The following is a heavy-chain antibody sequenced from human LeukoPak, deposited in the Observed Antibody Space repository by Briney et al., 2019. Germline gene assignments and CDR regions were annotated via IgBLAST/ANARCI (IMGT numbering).Heavy chain of an antibody. CDR3: ASRHGGYEVNAFDI. J-gene: IGHJ3*02. D-gene: IGHD5-12*01. Sequence: GGSLRLSCAASGFTVSSNYMSWVRQAPGQGLAWVSVIYSGGSTYYADSVKGRFTISRHNSKNTLYLQMNSLRAEDTAVYYCASRHGGYEVNAFDIWGQGTMVTVSS. CDR1: GFTVSSNY. CDR2: IYSGGST. V-gene: IGHV3-53*04.